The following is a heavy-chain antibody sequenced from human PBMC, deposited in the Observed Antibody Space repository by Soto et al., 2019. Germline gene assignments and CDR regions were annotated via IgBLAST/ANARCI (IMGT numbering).Heavy chain of an antibody. J-gene: IGHJ6*02. D-gene: IGHD3-10*01. CDR2: ISSSSSYI. Sequence: EVQLVESGGGLVKPGGSLRLSCAASGFTFSSYSMNWVRQAPGKGLEWVSSISSSSSYIYYADSVKGRFTISRDNATNTLYLQMKSLRAEDTDVYYCARVGVKNGSGPYYYCGMAVWRPGPTVTVSS. V-gene: IGHV3-21*01. CDR3: ARVGVKNGSGPYYYCGMAV. CDR1: GFTFSSYS.